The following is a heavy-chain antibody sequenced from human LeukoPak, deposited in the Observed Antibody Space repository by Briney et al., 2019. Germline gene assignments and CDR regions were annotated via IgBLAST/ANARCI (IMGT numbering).Heavy chain of an antibody. V-gene: IGHV4-31*03. J-gene: IGHJ6*04. D-gene: IGHD3-10*01. CDR3: ARVGSYPGIYYYGMDV. CDR2: IYYSGST. CDR1: GGSISSGGYY. Sequence: PSETLSLTCIVSGGSISSGGYYWSWIRQHPGKGLEWIGYIYYSGSTYYNPSLKSRVTISVDTSKNQFSLKLSSVTAADTAVYYCARVGSYPGIYYYGMDVWGKGTTVTVSS.